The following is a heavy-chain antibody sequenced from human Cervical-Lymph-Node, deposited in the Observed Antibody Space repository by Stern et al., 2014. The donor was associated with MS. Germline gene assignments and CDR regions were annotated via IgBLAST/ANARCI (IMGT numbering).Heavy chain of an antibody. V-gene: IGHV1-2*02. D-gene: IGHD3-3*01. CDR2: INPHTGAP. CDR1: GYTFTGYY. J-gene: IGHJ6*02. Sequence: QVQLVQSGAEVKKPGASVKVSCKTSGYTFTGYYIHWVRQAPGQGLEWMAWINPHTGAPTYAQKFQGRVTMSRDTSSSTAYVELSSLTSDDTAVYYCARDQRGITIFGVVTDYYYLGMDVWGQGTTVTVSS. CDR3: ARDQRGITIFGVVTDYYYLGMDV.